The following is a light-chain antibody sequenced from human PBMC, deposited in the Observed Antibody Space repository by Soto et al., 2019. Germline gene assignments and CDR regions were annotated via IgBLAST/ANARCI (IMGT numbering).Light chain of an antibody. V-gene: IGLV2-14*01. Sequence: SVLTRPASVSGSPGQSITIACTGTSSGVGGYNYVSWHQQHPGKAPKLMIYAVSTRPSGVSNRFSGSKSGNTASLTISGLQAEDEADYYCSSYTSSSALLVGGGTKVTV. J-gene: IGLJ2*01. CDR1: SSGVGGYNY. CDR2: AVS. CDR3: SSYTSSSALL.